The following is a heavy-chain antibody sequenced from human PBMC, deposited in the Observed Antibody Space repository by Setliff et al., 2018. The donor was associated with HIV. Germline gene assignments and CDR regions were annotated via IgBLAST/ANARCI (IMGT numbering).Heavy chain of an antibody. Sequence: PGGSLRLSCAASGFTFNSYGMHWVRQAPGKGLEWVALIWYDASKKEYAESVKGRFNILRDDSKKTVDLQMNSLRADDTAAYYCVKDVVKFWSGSGALGFWGPGTLVTISS. CDR2: IWYDASKK. D-gene: IGHD3-3*01. J-gene: IGHJ4*02. CDR1: GFTFNSYG. V-gene: IGHV3-33*06. CDR3: VKDVVKFWSGSGALGF.